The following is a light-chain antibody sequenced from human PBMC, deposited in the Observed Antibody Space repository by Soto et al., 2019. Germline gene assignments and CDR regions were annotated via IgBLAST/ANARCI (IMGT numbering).Light chain of an antibody. Sequence: EIVMTQSPGTLSLSPGETATLSCRASQSVSSNYVAWFHQKPGQAPRLLIYGASSRATGVPTRISGSGSGTEFTLTISSLQSEDFAVYYCQQYNSWPLTFGGGTKVDIK. CDR2: GAS. CDR1: QSVSSN. J-gene: IGKJ4*01. CDR3: QQYNSWPLT. V-gene: IGKV3D-15*01.